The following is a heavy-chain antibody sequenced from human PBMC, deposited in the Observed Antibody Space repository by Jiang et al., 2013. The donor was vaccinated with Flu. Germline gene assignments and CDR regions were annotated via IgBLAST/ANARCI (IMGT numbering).Heavy chain of an antibody. CDR1: GFTFSSYW. J-gene: IGHJ6*03. V-gene: IGHV3-7*03. Sequence: SCAASGFTFSSYWMSWVRQAPGKGLEWVANIKQDGSEKYYVDSVKGRFTISRDNAKNSLYLQMNSLRAEDTAVYYCAREGRSYDFWSGYLQPDYYYYYMDVWGKGTTVTVSS. CDR2: IKQDGSEK. D-gene: IGHD3-3*01. CDR3: AREGRSYDFWSGYLQPDYYYYYMDV.